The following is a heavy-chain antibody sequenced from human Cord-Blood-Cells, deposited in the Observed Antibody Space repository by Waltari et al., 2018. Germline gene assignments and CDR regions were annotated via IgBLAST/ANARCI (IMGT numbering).Heavy chain of an antibody. CDR1: GYTFTGYY. V-gene: IGHV1-2*06. CDR3: ARGHYGDYWVFDP. CDR2: INPNSGGT. D-gene: IGHD4-17*01. Sequence: QVQLVQSGAEVKKPGASVKVSCKASGYTFTGYYMHWVRQAPGQGLEWMGRINPNSGGTNYAQKFQGRVTMTRDTAISTAYMELSRLRSDDTAVYDCARGHYGDYWVFDPWGQGTLVTVSS. J-gene: IGHJ5*02.